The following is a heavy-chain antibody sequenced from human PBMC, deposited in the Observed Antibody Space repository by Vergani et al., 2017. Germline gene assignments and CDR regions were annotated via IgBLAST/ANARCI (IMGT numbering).Heavy chain of an antibody. CDR3: AREPPYYDFWSGYYTFPL. CDR2: ISGSGGST. V-gene: IGHV3-23*02. J-gene: IGHJ4*02. D-gene: IGHD3-3*01. Sequence: EVQLLESGGGLVQPVGSLRLSCAASGFTFSSYAMSWVRQAPGKGLEWVSAISGSGGSTYYNPSLKSRVTISVDTSKNQFSLKLSSVTAADTAVYYCAREPPYYDFWSGYYTFPLWGQGTLVTVSS. CDR1: GFTFSSYA.